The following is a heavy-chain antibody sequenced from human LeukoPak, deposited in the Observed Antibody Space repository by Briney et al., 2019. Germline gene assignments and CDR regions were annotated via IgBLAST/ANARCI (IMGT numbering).Heavy chain of an antibody. D-gene: IGHD7-27*01. CDR3: ARAPPGDRNYFEY. V-gene: IGHV4-39*07. Sequence: SETLSLTCTVSGTSISSSRYYWGWIRQPRGKGLEWIGSIYYSGSTYYNPSLKTRVTISVDTSKNQFSLKLNSVTAADTAVYYCARAPPGDRNYFEYWGQGTLVTVSS. J-gene: IGHJ4*02. CDR1: GTSISSSRYY. CDR2: IYYSGST.